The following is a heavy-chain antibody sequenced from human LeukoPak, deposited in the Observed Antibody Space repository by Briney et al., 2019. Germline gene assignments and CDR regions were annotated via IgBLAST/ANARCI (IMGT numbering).Heavy chain of an antibody. Sequence: PSETLSLTCTVSGGSITRSTYYWGWIRQPPGKGLEWIGEIKHSGSTNYNPSLKSRVTISVDTSKNQFSLKLSSVTAADTAVYYCARQGYCSSTSCRYTSSGSYFGRGSSRNWFDPWGQGTLVTVSS. D-gene: IGHD2-2*01. CDR3: ARQGYCSSTSCRYTSSGSYFGRGSSRNWFDP. CDR1: GGSITRSTYY. V-gene: IGHV4-39*01. J-gene: IGHJ5*02. CDR2: IKHSGST.